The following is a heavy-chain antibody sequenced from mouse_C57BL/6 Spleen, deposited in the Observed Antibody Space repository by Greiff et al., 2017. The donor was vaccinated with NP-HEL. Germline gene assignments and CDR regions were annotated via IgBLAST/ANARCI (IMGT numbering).Heavy chain of an antibody. J-gene: IGHJ2*01. Sequence: EVQLQQSGPELVKPGASVKISCKASGYTFTDYYMNWVKQSHGKSLEWIGDINPNNGGTSYNQKFKGKATLTVDKSSSTAYMELRSLTSEDSAVYYCARRDTTVYFDDWGQGTTLTVSS. CDR1: GYTFTDYY. V-gene: IGHV1-26*01. CDR2: INPNNGGT. CDR3: ARRDTTVYFDD. D-gene: IGHD1-1*01.